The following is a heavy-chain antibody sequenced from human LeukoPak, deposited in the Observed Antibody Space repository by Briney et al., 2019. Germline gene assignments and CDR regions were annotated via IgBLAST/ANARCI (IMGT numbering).Heavy chain of an antibody. CDR1: GFDFSDFW. Sequence: GGSLRLSCAASGFDFSDFWMSWVRQAPGKGLEWVSYISSSGSTIYYADSVKGRFTISRDNAKNSLYLQMNSLRAEDTAVYYCARETVCSGGSCYYEFDYWGQGTLVTVSS. CDR2: ISSSGSTI. J-gene: IGHJ4*02. V-gene: IGHV3-11*01. CDR3: ARETVCSGGSCYYEFDY. D-gene: IGHD2-15*01.